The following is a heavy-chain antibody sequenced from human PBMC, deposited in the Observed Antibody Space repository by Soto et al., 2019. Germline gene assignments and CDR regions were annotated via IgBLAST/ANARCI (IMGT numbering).Heavy chain of an antibody. J-gene: IGHJ6*02. CDR3: ARGGTGPYYYYYGMDV. D-gene: IGHD1-1*01. CDR1: GFTFSSYA. V-gene: IGHV3-30-3*01. CDR2: ISYDGSNK. Sequence: QVQLVESGGGVVQPGRSLRLSCAASGFTFSSYAMHWVRQAPGKGLEWVAVISYDGSNKYYADSVKGRFTISRDNSKNTLYLQMNSLRAEDTAVYYCARGGTGPYYYYYGMDVWGQGTTVTVSS.